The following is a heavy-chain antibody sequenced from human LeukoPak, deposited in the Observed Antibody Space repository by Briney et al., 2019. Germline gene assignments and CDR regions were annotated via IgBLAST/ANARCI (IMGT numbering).Heavy chain of an antibody. V-gene: IGHV3-7*03. CDR3: ARRNAMDV. J-gene: IGHJ6*02. CDR2: IKPDGSER. Sequence: AGGSLRLSCAASGFTFSSYWMSWVRQAPGKGLEWVGNIKPDGSERYYVDSVKGRFTISRDDAKSSLYLQMNSLRAEDTAVYYCARRNAMDVWGQGTTVIVFS. CDR1: GFTFSSYW.